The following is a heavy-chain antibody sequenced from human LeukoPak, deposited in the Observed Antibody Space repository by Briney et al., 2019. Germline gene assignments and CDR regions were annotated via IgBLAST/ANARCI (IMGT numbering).Heavy chain of an antibody. CDR1: GFTFSCYA. V-gene: IGHV3-23*01. J-gene: IGHJ4*02. D-gene: IGHD3-22*01. CDR3: AKGSAYYYDSSGYFGDYFDY. CDR2: ISGSGGST. Sequence: GGSLRLSCAASGFTFSCYAMSWVRQAPGKGLEWVSAISGSGGSTYYADSVKGRFTISRDNSKNTLYLQMNSLRAEDTAVYYCAKGSAYYYDSSGYFGDYFDYWGQGTLVTVSS.